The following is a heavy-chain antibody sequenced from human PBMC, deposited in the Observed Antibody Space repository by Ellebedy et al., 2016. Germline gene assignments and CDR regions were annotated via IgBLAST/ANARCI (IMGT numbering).Heavy chain of an antibody. Sequence: ASVKVSXKASGYTFTSYYMHWVRQAPGQGLEWMGWINPNSGGTNYAQKFQGWVTMTRDTSISTAYMELSRLRSDDTAVYYCARVPKGGLTGYFPFDYWGQGTLVTVSS. CDR1: GYTFTSYY. J-gene: IGHJ4*02. D-gene: IGHD3-9*01. CDR2: INPNSGGT. CDR3: ARVPKGGLTGYFPFDY. V-gene: IGHV1-2*04.